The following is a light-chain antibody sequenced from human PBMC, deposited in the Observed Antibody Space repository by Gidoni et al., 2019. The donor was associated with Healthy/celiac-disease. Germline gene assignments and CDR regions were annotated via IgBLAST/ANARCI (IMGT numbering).Light chain of an antibody. CDR3: LQHNSYPRT. CDR2: AAS. CDR1: QGIRKD. J-gene: IGKJ1*01. Sequence: DIQMTQSPSSLSASVDDRVTITCRASQGIRKDLGWYQQKPGKAPKRLIYAASSLQSGVPSRFSGSGSGTEFTLTISSLQPEDFATYYCLQHNSYPRTFGQGTKVEIK. V-gene: IGKV1-17*01.